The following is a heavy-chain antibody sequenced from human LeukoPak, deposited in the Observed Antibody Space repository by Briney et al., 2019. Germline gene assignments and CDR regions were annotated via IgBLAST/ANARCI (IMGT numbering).Heavy chain of an antibody. V-gene: IGHV3-21*04. D-gene: IGHD4-17*01. CDR1: GFTFSSYS. CDR3: ARSMSTVTTRYFDL. Sequence: GGSLRLSCAASGFTFSSYSMNWVRQAPGKGLEWVSSISSSGSTIYYADSVKGRFTISRDNAKNSLYLQMNSLRAEDTAFYYCARSMSTVTTRYFDLWGRGTLVTVSS. CDR2: ISSSGSTI. J-gene: IGHJ2*01.